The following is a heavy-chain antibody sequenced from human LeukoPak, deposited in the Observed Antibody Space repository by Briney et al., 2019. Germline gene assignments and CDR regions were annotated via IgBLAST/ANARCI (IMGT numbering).Heavy chain of an antibody. CDR3: VRDGGVSGYDLLDY. CDR1: GFTFSNYW. CDR2: INQDGSEE. J-gene: IGHJ4*02. Sequence: GGSLRLSCAASGFTFSNYWMSWVRQAPGKGLEWVAHINQDGSEEHYMDSVKARFIISRYNAKNSLSLQMDSVRAEDTAVYYCVRDGGVSGYDLLDYWGQGTLVTVSS. V-gene: IGHV3-7*01. D-gene: IGHD5-12*01.